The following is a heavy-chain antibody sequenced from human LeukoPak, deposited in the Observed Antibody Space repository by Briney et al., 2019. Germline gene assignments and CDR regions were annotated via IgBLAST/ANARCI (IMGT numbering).Heavy chain of an antibody. CDR2: INPNSGGT. D-gene: IGHD1/OR15-1a*01. V-gene: IGHV1-2*02. CDR3: ARGSTLSTTYY. CDR1: GYTFTGYY. Sequence: ASVKVSCKASGYTFTGYYMHWVRQAPGQGLEWMGWINPNSGGTNYAQKFQGRVTITADESTSTAYMELSSLRSEDTAVYYCARGSTLSTTYYWGQGTLVTVSS. J-gene: IGHJ4*02.